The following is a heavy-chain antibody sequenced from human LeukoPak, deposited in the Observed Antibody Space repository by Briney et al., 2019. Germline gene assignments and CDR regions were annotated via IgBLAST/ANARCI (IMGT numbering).Heavy chain of an antibody. Sequence: ASVKVSCKASGYTFTSYGISWVRQAPGQGLEWMGWISAYNGYTNYAQNLQGRTTMTTDTSTSTAYMELRSLRSDDTAVYYCARDQGPPFDYWGQGTLVTVSS. CDR2: ISAYNGYT. CDR3: ARDQGPPFDY. J-gene: IGHJ4*02. CDR1: GYTFTSYG. V-gene: IGHV1-18*01.